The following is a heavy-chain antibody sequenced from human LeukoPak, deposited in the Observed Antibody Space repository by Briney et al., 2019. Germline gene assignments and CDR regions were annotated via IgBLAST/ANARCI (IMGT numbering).Heavy chain of an antibody. V-gene: IGHV1-69*13. CDR2: IIPIFGTA. CDR3: AARLDTAMAHDY. D-gene: IGHD5-18*01. Sequence: SVKVSCKASGGTFSSYAISWVRQAPGQGLEWMGGIIPIFGTANYAQKFQGRVTITADESTSTAYMELSSLGSEDTAVYYCAARLDTAMAHDYWGQGTLVTVSS. CDR1: GGTFSSYA. J-gene: IGHJ4*02.